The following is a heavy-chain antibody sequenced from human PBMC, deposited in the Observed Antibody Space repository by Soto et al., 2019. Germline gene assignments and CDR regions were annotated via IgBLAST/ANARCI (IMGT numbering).Heavy chain of an antibody. CDR2: ISGSGGST. V-gene: IGHV3-23*01. Sequence: EVQLLESGGGLVQPGGSLRLSCAASGFTFSSYAMSWVRQAPGKGLEWVSAISGSGGSTYYEDSVKGRFTISRDNAKNTLYLKMNSLRAEDTAVYYCAKDPSIAVAGHYYWCQGTLDTVSS. CDR3: AKDPSIAVAGHYY. J-gene: IGHJ4*02. D-gene: IGHD6-19*01. CDR1: GFTFSSYA.